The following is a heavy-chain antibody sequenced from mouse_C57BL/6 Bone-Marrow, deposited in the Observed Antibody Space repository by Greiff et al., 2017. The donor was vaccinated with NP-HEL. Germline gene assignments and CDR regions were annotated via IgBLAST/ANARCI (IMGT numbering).Heavy chain of an antibody. D-gene: IGHD2-4*01. CDR1: GYSITSDY. CDR3: ARSYYDYVAWFAY. V-gene: IGHV3-8*01. Sequence: EVQLQQSGPGLAKPSQTLSLTCSVTGYSITSDYWNWIRKFPGNKLEYMGYISYSGSTYYNPSLKSRISITLDTSKNQYYLQLNSVTTEDTATYYCARSYYDYVAWFAYWGQGTLVTVSA. CDR2: ISYSGST. J-gene: IGHJ3*01.